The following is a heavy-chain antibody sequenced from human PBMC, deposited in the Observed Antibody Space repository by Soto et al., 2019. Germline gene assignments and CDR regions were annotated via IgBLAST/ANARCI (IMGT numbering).Heavy chain of an antibody. CDR2: ISAYNGQT. D-gene: IGHD3-3*01. CDR1: GYPFDTYG. Sequence: ASVKVSCKASGYPFDTYGINWVRQAPGQRPEWMGWISAYNGQTDYAQNFQGRVTMATDTSTSTAYMELRNLRSDDTAVYYCARDPREFWNSYFFDPWGPGTLVTVSS. V-gene: IGHV1-18*01. CDR3: ARDPREFWNSYFFDP. J-gene: IGHJ5*02.